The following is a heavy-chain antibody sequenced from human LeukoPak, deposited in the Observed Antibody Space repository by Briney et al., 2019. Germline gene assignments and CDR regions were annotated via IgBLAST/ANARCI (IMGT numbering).Heavy chain of an antibody. J-gene: IGHJ5*02. CDR3: ARVLRSQWLVSGNWFDP. CDR1: GGSISSSSYY. Sequence: SETLSLTCTVSGGSISSSSYYWSWIRQPPGKGLEWIGYIYYSGSTNYNPSLKSRVTISVDTSKNQFSLKLSSVTAADTAVYYCARVLRSQWLVSGNWFDPWGQGTLVTVSS. D-gene: IGHD6-19*01. CDR2: IYYSGST. V-gene: IGHV4-61*01.